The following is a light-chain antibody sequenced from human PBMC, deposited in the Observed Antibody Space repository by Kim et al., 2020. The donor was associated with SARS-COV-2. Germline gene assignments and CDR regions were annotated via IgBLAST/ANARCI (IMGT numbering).Light chain of an antibody. CDR3: QQRTNWRDT. Sequence: LSPGERATLSCRASQSISPYLAWYQQKPGQAPRLLIYDASTRATGVPARFSGSGSGTDFTLTISSLEPEDFAVYFCQQRTNWRDTFGGGTKVDIK. J-gene: IGKJ4*01. CDR2: DAS. V-gene: IGKV3-11*01. CDR1: QSISPY.